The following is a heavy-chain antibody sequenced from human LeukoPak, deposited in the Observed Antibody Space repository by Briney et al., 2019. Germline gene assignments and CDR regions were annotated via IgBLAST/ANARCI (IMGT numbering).Heavy chain of an antibody. CDR2: IYSGGST. CDR3: AKEITQYTSKWYWVN. V-gene: IGHV3-53*05. CDR1: GFTVSSNY. D-gene: IGHD2-8*02. J-gene: IGHJ4*02. Sequence: GGSLRLSCAASGFTVSSNYMSWVRQAPGKGLEWVSVIYSGGSTYYADSVKGRFTISRDNSKNTLFLQMNSLRAEDAAVYYCAKEITQYTSKWYWVNWGQGTLVSVSS.